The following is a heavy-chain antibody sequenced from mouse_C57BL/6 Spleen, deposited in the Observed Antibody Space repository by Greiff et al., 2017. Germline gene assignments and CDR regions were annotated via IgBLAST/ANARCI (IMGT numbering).Heavy chain of an antibody. CDR2: IDPSDSYT. D-gene: IGHD1-1*02. V-gene: IGHV1-69*01. Sequence: QVQLQQPGAELVMPGASVKLSCKASGYTFTSYWMHWVKQRPGQGLEWIGEIDPSDSYTNYNQKFKGKSTLTVDKSSSTAYMQLSSLTSEDSAVYYCASIAAVDYFDYWGQGTTLTVSS. J-gene: IGHJ2*01. CDR3: ASIAAVDYFDY. CDR1: GYTFTSYW.